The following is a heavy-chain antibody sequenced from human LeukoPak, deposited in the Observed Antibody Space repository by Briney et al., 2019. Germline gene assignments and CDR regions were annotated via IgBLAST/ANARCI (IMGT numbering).Heavy chain of an antibody. CDR2: IYTSGST. Sequence: PSETLSLTCTVSGGSISSYYWSWIRQPAGEGLEWIGRIYTSGSTNYNPSLKSRVTMSVDTSKNQFSLKLSSVTAADTAVYYCVRDAVTGYWYFDLWGRGTLVTVSS. V-gene: IGHV4-4*07. D-gene: IGHD2-21*02. J-gene: IGHJ2*01. CDR3: VRDAVTGYWYFDL. CDR1: GGSISSYY.